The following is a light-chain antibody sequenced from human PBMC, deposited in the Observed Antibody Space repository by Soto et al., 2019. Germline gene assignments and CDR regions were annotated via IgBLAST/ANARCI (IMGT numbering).Light chain of an antibody. J-gene: IGKJ4*01. CDR1: QSISSY. V-gene: IGKV1-39*01. Sequence: DIQMTQCQSSLTASVGDRVTITCRASQSISSYLNWYQQKPGKAPKLLIYAASSLQSGVPSRFSGSGSGTDFTLTISSLQPEDFATYYCQQSYSTPLTFGGGTKVEIK. CDR3: QQSYSTPLT. CDR2: AAS.